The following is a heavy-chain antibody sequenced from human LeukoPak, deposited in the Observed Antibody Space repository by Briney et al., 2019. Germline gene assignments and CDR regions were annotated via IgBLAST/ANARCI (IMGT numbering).Heavy chain of an antibody. V-gene: IGHV3-21*04. CDR3: AKDSPAHLNMVRGVMVY. J-gene: IGHJ4*02. D-gene: IGHD3-10*01. CDR2: ISSSSSYI. Sequence: PGGSLRLSCAASGFTFSSYSMNWVRQAPGKGLEWVSSISSSSSYIYYADSVRGRFTISRDNAKNSLYLQMNSLRAEDTAVYYCAKDSPAHLNMVRGVMVYWGQGTLVTVSS. CDR1: GFTFSSYS.